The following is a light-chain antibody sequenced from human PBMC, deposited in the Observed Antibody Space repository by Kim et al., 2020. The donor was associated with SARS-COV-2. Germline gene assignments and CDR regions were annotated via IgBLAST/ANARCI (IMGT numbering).Light chain of an antibody. CDR3: QQYGSPPLT. CDR1: QSVSSRS. J-gene: IGKJ4*01. CDR2: GSS. Sequence: SPVERGTLSCRASQSVSSRSLAWYQQKPGQAPRLLIYGSSTRATGIPDRFSGGGSGTDFTLTISRLEPEDFAVYYCQQYGSPPLTFGGGTKVDIK. V-gene: IGKV3-20*01.